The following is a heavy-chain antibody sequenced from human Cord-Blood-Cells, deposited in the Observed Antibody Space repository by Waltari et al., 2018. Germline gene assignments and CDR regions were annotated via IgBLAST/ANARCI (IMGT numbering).Heavy chain of an antibody. CDR1: GSTLDAYA. CDR2: ISWNSGSI. J-gene: IGHJ4*02. CDR3: AKVGNYGDYVVDY. Sequence: EVQLVESGGGLVQPGRSLRLSCAASGSTLDAYALQWVRQAPGKGPEWVSGISWNSGSIGYADSVKGRFTISRDNAKNSLYLQMNSLRAEDTALYYCAKVGNYGDYVVDYRGQGTLVTVSS. D-gene: IGHD4-17*01. V-gene: IGHV3-9*01.